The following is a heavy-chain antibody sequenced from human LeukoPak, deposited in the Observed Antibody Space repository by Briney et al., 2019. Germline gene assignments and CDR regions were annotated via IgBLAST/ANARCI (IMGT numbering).Heavy chain of an antibody. CDR2: FDPEDGET. CDR1: GYTLTELS. D-gene: IGHD5-24*01. Sequence: ASVKVSCKVSGYTLTELSMHWVRQAPGKGLEWMGGFDPEDGETIYAQKFQGRVTMTEDTSTDTAYMELSSLRSEDTAVYYCATGWVEMATMGDFDYWGQGTLVTVSS. J-gene: IGHJ4*02. CDR3: ATGWVEMATMGDFDY. V-gene: IGHV1-24*01.